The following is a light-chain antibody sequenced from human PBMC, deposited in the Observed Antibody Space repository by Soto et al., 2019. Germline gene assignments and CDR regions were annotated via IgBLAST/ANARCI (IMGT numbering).Light chain of an antibody. J-gene: IGLJ3*02. CDR2: SNN. CDR1: NSNIGAGYD. Sequence: QSVLTQSPSVSGAPGQRVTISCTGSNSNIGAGYDVHWYQQLPGAAPKLLIFSNNNRPSGVPDRFSGSKSATSASLAITGLQDEDEADYYCQSYDSSLSAWVFGGGTQLTVL. CDR3: QSYDSSLSAWV. V-gene: IGLV1-40*01.